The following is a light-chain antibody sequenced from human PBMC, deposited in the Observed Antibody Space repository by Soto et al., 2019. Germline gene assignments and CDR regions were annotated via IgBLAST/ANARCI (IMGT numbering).Light chain of an antibody. Sequence: QSVLTQPASVSASPGQSITISCTGTNSNVGHFNLVSWYQQHPGKAPQLIIYENDKRPSGVSDRFSGSKSGSTASLTISGLQAEDEADYYCSSYTSSSTVFGGGTKLTVL. CDR2: END. J-gene: IGLJ2*01. CDR1: NSNVGHFNL. CDR3: SSYTSSSTV. V-gene: IGLV2-14*02.